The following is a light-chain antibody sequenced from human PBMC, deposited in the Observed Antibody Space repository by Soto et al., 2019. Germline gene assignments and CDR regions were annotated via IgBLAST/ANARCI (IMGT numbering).Light chain of an antibody. V-gene: IGLV2-14*01. J-gene: IGLJ1*01. CDR1: SSDVGGHNH. CDR2: EVG. Sequence: QAVVTQPASVSGSPGQSITISCTGSSSDVGGHNHVSWYQQHPGKAPKLIIYEVGNRPSGVSNRFSGSKSGNTASLTISGFQAEDEADYYCNSYTSSSTHVFGAGTKVTVL. CDR3: NSYTSSSTHV.